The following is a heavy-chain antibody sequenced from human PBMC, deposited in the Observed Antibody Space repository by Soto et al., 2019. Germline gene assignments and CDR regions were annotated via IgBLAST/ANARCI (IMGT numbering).Heavy chain of an antibody. CDR1: GGSISSSSYY. J-gene: IGHJ4*02. Sequence: SETLSLTCTVSGGSISSSSYYWGWIRQPPGKGLEWIGSIYYSGSTYYNPSLKSRVTISVDTSKNQFSLKLSSVTAADTAVYYCARHGDYDDWGQGTLVTVSS. V-gene: IGHV4-39*01. D-gene: IGHD4-17*01. CDR3: ARHGDYDD. CDR2: IYYSGST.